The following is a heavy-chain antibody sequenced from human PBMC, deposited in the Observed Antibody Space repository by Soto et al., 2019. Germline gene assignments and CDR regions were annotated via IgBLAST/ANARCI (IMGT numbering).Heavy chain of an antibody. J-gene: IGHJ4*02. V-gene: IGHV4-30-4*01. CDR3: ARVTPYGTAQN. CDR1: GGSISSGDYY. D-gene: IGHD4-17*01. CDR2: IYYSGST. Sequence: QVQLQESGPGLVKPSQTLSLTCTVSGGSISSGDYYWSWIRQPPGKGLEWIGYIYYSGSTYYNPYVKERVTISVDTSKNQFSLKLSSVTAADTAVYYCARVTPYGTAQNWGQGTLVTVSS.